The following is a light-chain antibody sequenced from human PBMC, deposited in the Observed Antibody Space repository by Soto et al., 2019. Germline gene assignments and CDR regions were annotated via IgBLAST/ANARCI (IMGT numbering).Light chain of an antibody. CDR2: AAS. Sequence: DIQMTHSPSTLSASILDRVTVAFRASQGISNWLAWYQQKPGKAPKLLIYAASTLQSGVPSRFSGSGSGTDFSLTISSLQPEDAATYYCQEYNNAPLNFGGGTKVDIK. CDR3: QEYNNAPLN. J-gene: IGKJ4*01. CDR1: QGISNW. V-gene: IGKV1-27*01.